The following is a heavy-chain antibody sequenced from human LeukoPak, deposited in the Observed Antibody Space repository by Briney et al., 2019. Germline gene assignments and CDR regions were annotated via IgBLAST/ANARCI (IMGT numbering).Heavy chain of an antibody. CDR1: GFTFSSYS. CDR2: ISSSSSYI. J-gene: IGHJ4*02. V-gene: IGHV3-21*01. Sequence: GGSLRLSCAASGFTFSSYSMNWVRQAPGKGLEWVSSISSSSSYIYYADSVKGRFTISRDNAKNSLYLQMNSLRAEDTAVYYCARAGVEGGPKTMDYFPVYYFDYWGQGTLVTVSS. D-gene: IGHD2/OR15-2a*01. CDR3: ARAGVEGGPKTMDYFPVYYFDY.